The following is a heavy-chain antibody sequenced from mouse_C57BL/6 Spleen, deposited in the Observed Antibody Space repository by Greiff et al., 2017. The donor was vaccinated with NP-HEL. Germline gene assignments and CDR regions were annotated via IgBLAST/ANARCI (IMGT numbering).Heavy chain of an antibody. Sequence: EVQLQQSGPELVKPGASVKISCKASGYTFTDYYMNWVKQSPGQSLEWIGDINPNNGGTSYNQKFKGKATLTVDKSSSTAYMELRSLTSEDSAVYYCARGYYGFDYWGQGTTLTVSS. D-gene: IGHD1-1*01. CDR3: ARGYYGFDY. V-gene: IGHV1-26*01. J-gene: IGHJ2*01. CDR1: GYTFTDYY. CDR2: INPNNGGT.